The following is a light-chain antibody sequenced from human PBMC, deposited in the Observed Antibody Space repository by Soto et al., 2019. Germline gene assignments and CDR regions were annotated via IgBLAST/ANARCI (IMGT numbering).Light chain of an antibody. J-gene: IGLJ1*01. V-gene: IGLV1-44*01. CDR1: NSKLGSNT. Sequence: QSVLTQPPSASGTPGQRVTITCFGRNSKLGSNTVSWYQQLPGEAPKLLIYSDQQRPSGVPDRLSGSKSDTSASLAISGLQSEDEADYYCAAWDSSLNALYVFGTGTKVTVL. CDR2: SDQ. CDR3: AAWDSSLNALYV.